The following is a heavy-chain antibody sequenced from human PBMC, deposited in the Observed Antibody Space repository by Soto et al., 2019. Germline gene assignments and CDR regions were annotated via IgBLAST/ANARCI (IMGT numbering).Heavy chain of an antibody. CDR1: GGSIKSRSYY. Sequence: SETLSLTCTVSGGSIKSRSYYWCWIRQPPGKGLEWIGSIYYSGNTYYNPSLKSRVTISVDTSKTQFSLKLSSVTAADTAMYYCTRHRSSDYVQEYIQFWGLGTLVTVSS. D-gene: IGHD5-12*01. CDR3: TRHRSSDYVQEYIQF. CDR2: IYYSGNT. J-gene: IGHJ1*01. V-gene: IGHV4-39*01.